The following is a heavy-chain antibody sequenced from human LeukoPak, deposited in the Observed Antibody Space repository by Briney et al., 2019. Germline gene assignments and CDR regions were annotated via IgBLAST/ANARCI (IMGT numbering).Heavy chain of an antibody. CDR2: ISYDGSNK. V-gene: IGHV3-30-3*01. CDR1: GFTFSSYA. J-gene: IGHJ4*02. Sequence: GGSLRLSCAASGFTFSSYAMHWVRQAPGKGLEWVAVISYDGSNKYYADSVKGRFTISRDNSKNTLYLQMNSLRAGDTAVYYCASSDEQLGGLDYWGQGTLVTVSS. CDR3: ASSDEQLGGLDY. D-gene: IGHD6-6*01.